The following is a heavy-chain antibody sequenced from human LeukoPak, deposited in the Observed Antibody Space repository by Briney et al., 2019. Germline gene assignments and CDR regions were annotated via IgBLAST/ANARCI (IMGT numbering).Heavy chain of an antibody. V-gene: IGHV4-59*11. CDR3: AREGYYDSSGLYAFDI. D-gene: IGHD3-22*01. CDR2: IYYSGST. Sequence: SETLSLTCTVSGGSISSHYWSWIRQPPGKGLEWIGYIYYSGSTNYNPSLKSRVTISVDTSKNQFSRKLSSVTAADTAVYYCAREGYYDSSGLYAFDIWGQGTMVTVSS. CDR1: GGSISSHY. J-gene: IGHJ3*02.